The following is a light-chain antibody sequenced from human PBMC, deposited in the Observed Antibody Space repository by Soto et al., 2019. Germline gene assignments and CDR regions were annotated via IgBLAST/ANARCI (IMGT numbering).Light chain of an antibody. V-gene: IGKV1-5*01. CDR3: QQYNSFTLT. J-gene: IGKJ1*01. Sequence: DLQMTQSPSKLSASLGDRVTITSRASQSVSSKLAWYQQKPGRAPKLLIYGASSLESGIPSRFSGSGSGTDFTLTISSLQPDDFATYYCQQYNSFTLTFGQGTKVDIK. CDR2: GAS. CDR1: QSVSSK.